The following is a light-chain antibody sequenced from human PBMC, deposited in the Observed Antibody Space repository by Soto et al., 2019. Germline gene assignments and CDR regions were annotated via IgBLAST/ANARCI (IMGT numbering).Light chain of an antibody. Sequence: EIVLTQSPGTLSLSPGERATLSCRASQSVSSSYLAWYQQKPGQAPRLLIYGASSRATGIPGRFSGSGSGTDFTLTISRLEHEDVAVYYCHQYGSSPYTFGQGTKLEIK. CDR1: QSVSSSY. J-gene: IGKJ2*01. V-gene: IGKV3-20*01. CDR3: HQYGSSPYT. CDR2: GAS.